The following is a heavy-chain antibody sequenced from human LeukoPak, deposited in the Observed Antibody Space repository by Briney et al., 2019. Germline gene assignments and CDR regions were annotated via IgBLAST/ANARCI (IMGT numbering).Heavy chain of an antibody. D-gene: IGHD3-22*01. CDR3: ARDKTHYDSSGYYYRPFDY. CDR2: INHNGST. J-gene: IGHJ4*02. V-gene: IGHV4-34*01. CDR1: GGSFSGYY. Sequence: SETLPLTCAVYGGSFSGYYWSWIRQPPGKGLEWIGEINHNGSTNYNPSLKSRVTISVDTSKNQFSLKLSSVTAADTAVYYCARDKTHYDSSGYYYRPFDYWGQGTLVTVSS.